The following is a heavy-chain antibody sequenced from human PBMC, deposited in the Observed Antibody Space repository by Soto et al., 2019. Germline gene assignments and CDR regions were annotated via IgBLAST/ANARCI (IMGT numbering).Heavy chain of an antibody. J-gene: IGHJ5*02. CDR3: ARDEGFCSGGSCTGWFDH. CDR2: INPKGGAT. V-gene: IGHV1-46*01. CDR1: VYTFSNYF. D-gene: IGHD2-15*01. Sequence: XSVKVSCKASVYTFSNYFINWVRQAPGQGLEWVGVINPKGGATTYAQKFQGRVNMTSDTSTNTIYMTLRSLTSEDTAFYYCARDEGFCSGGSCTGWFDHWGQGTLVTVSS.